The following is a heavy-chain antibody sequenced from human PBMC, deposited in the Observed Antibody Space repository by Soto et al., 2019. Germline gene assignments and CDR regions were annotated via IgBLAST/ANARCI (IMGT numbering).Heavy chain of an antibody. V-gene: IGHV4-30-2*01. CDR2: IYHSGST. CDR3: ARTSYDILTGRLDAFDI. J-gene: IGHJ3*02. Sequence: SETLSLTCGVCGGTISSGGYSWSWIRQPPGKGLEWIGYIYHSGSTYYNPSLKSRVTISVDRSKKQFSLKLSSVTAADTAVYYCARTSYDILTGRLDAFDIWGQGTMVTVSS. CDR1: GGTISSGGYS. D-gene: IGHD3-9*01.